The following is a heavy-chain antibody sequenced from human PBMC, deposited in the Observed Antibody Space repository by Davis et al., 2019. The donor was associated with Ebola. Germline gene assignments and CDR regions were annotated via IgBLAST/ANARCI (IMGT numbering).Heavy chain of an antibody. J-gene: IGHJ4*02. V-gene: IGHV1-69*13. Sequence: AASVKVSCKASAGTFSSYAISWVRQAPGQGLEWMGGIIPIFGTANYAQKFQGRVTITADESTSTAYMELSSLRSEDTAVYYCARGPSAVAGTLCYFDYWGQGTLVTVSS. CDR2: IIPIFGTA. CDR3: ARGPSAVAGTLCYFDY. D-gene: IGHD6-19*01. CDR1: AGTFSSYA.